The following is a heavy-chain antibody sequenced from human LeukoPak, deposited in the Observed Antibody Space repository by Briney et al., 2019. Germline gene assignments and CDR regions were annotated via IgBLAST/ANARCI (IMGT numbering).Heavy chain of an antibody. Sequence: SGPTLVNPTQTLTLTCTFSGFTLSTSGVCVSWIRQPPGKALEWLARIDWDDDKYYSTSLKTRLTISKDTSKNQVVLTMTNMDPVDTATYYCARMITLSNGRYSSKTLDYWGQGTLVTVSS. CDR2: IDWDDDK. J-gene: IGHJ4*02. V-gene: IGHV2-70*11. D-gene: IGHD5-18*01. CDR3: ARMITLSNGRYSSKTLDY. CDR1: GFTLSTSGVC.